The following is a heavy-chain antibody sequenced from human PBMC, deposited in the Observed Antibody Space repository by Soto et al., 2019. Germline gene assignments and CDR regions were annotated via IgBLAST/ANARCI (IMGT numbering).Heavy chain of an antibody. J-gene: IGHJ5*01. CDR1: GFTFSNYG. D-gene: IGHD1-7*01. V-gene: IGHV3-30*18. Sequence: QVQLVESGGGVVQPGTSLRLSCVVSGFTFSNYGLHWVRQGPGQGLEWVAFITYEGSYKYYGDSVRGRFSISRDNSKNTVYLQMNSLKPEDTAMYHCVKGGKWNYFGSFASWGHGNLVTVSS. CDR2: ITYEGSYK. CDR3: VKGGKWNYFGSFAS.